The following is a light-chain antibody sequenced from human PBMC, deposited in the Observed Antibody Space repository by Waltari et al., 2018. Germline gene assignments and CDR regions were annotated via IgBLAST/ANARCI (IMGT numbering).Light chain of an antibody. CDR1: QSVNNNY. CDR2: GIS. V-gene: IGKV3-20*01. Sequence: EIVLTQSPGTLSLSPGERATLSCRASQSVNNNYLAWYQAKPGQAPRLLIYGISLRATGVPDRFSGGGSGTDFTLTISRLEPEDFAVDYCQHYGGSPKYTFGQGTKLEIK. J-gene: IGKJ2*01. CDR3: QHYGGSPKYT.